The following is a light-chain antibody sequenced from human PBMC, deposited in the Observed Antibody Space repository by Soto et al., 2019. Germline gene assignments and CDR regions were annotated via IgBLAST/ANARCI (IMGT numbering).Light chain of an antibody. CDR3: GSYTTSGSVV. J-gene: IGLJ2*01. Sequence: QSALTQPASVSGSPGQSIAISCIGTSSDVGAYNYVSWYQQHPGKAPKLVIYDVNNRPSGVSNRFSGSKSGNTASLTISGLQAEDGADYNGGSYTTSGSVVFGGGTKVTVL. V-gene: IGLV2-14*03. CDR1: SSDVGAYNY. CDR2: DVN.